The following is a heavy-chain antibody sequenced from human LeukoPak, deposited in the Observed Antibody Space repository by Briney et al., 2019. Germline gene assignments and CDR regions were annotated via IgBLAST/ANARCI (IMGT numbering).Heavy chain of an antibody. CDR1: GFSFPNHW. D-gene: IGHD6-19*01. CDR2: IWYDGSNK. V-gene: IGHV3-33*08. J-gene: IGHJ4*02. Sequence: GGSLRLSCVASGFSFPNHWTHWVRQAPGKGLEWVAVIWYDGSNKYYADSVKGRFTISRDNSKNTLYLQMNSLRAEDTAVYYCARDRGIAVAGSIDYWGQGTLVTVSS. CDR3: ARDRGIAVAGSIDY.